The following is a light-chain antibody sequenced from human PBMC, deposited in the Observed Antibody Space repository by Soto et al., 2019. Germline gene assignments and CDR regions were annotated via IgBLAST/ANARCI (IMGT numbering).Light chain of an antibody. CDR3: QQYNNWPIT. Sequence: DKVVTQSPATLSVSPGERATLSCRASQSVSNNLAWYQQKPGQTPRLLIYAASTRATDTPARFSGSGSGTEFTLTISSLQSEDFAIYYCQQYNNWPITFGQGTRLEIK. J-gene: IGKJ5*01. CDR2: AAS. V-gene: IGKV3-15*01. CDR1: QSVSNN.